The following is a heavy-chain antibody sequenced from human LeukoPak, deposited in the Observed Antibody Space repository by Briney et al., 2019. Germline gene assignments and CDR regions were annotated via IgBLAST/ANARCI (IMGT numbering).Heavy chain of an antibody. CDR2: IYYSGST. Sequence: PSETLSLTCTVSGGSISSYYWSWIRQPPGKGLEWIGYIYYSGSTNDNPSLKSRVTISVDTSKNQFSLKLSSVTAADTAVYYCRVASLFHALDYWGQGTLVTVSS. CDR1: GGSISSYY. V-gene: IGHV4-59*01. D-gene: IGHD3-10*02. J-gene: IGHJ4*02. CDR3: RVASLFHALDY.